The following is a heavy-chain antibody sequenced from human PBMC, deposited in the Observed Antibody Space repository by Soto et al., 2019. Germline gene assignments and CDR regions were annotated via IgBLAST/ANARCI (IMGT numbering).Heavy chain of an antibody. CDR2: IYPGDSDT. Sequence: GESLKISCKGSGYSFTSYRIGWVRQMPGKGLEWMGIIYPGDSDTRYSPSFQGQVTISADKSISTAYLQWSSLKASDTAMYYCARQATTVMATGWFDPWGQGTLVTVSS. V-gene: IGHV5-51*01. CDR3: ARQATTVMATGWFDP. J-gene: IGHJ5*02. D-gene: IGHD4-4*01. CDR1: GYSFTSYR.